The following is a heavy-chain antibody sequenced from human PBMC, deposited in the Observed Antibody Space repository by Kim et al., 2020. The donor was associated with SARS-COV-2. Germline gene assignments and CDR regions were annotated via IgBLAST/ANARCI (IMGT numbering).Heavy chain of an antibody. V-gene: IGHV1-24*01. CDR1: GYTLTELS. CDR2: FDPEDGET. CDR3: ATSKVDTAMVFLYY. D-gene: IGHD5-18*01. J-gene: IGHJ4*02. Sequence: ASVKVSCKVSGYTLTELSMHWVRQAPGKGLEWMGGFDPEDGETIYAQKFQGRVTMTEDTSTDTAYMELSSLRSEDTAVYYCATSKVDTAMVFLYYWGQGTLVTVSS.